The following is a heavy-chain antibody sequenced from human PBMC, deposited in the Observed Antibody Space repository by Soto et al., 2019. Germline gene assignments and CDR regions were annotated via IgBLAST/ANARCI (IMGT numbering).Heavy chain of an antibody. D-gene: IGHD3-9*01. J-gene: IGHJ4*02. CDR3: ARIDFSYFDY. CDR1: GGSISSSSYY. Sequence: SETLSLTCTVSGGSISSSSYYWGWIRQPPGKGLEWIGSIYYSGSTYYNPSLKSRVTISVDTSKNQFSLKLSSVTAADTAVYYCARIDFSYFDYWGQGTLVTVSS. CDR2: IYYSGST. V-gene: IGHV4-39*07.